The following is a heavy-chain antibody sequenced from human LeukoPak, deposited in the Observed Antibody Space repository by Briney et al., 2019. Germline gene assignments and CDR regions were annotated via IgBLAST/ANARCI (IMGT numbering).Heavy chain of an antibody. D-gene: IGHD3-22*01. CDR3: AREGWDYYDSSGYYFSPKRGFDY. CDR2: IYHSGST. V-gene: IGHV4-38-2*02. J-gene: IGHJ4*02. CDR1: GYSISSGYY. Sequence: PSETLSLTCAVSGYSISSGYYWGWIRQPPGKGLEWIGSIYHSGSTYYNPPLKSRVTISVDTSKNQFSLKLSSVTAADTAVYYCAREGWDYYDSSGYYFSPKRGFDYWGQGTLVTVSS.